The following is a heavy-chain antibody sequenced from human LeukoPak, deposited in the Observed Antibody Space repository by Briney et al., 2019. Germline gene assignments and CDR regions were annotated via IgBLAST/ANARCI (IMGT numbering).Heavy chain of an antibody. Sequence: GGSLRLSCTASGFTFGDYAMSWVRQAPGKGLEWVGFIRSKAYGGTTECAASVKGRFTISRADSKSIAYLQLNSLKTEDTAVYYCTRRTVTTDAFDIWGQGTTVTVSS. V-gene: IGHV3-49*04. CDR3: TRRTVTTDAFDI. CDR2: IRSKAYGGTT. J-gene: IGHJ3*02. CDR1: GFTFGDYA. D-gene: IGHD4-17*01.